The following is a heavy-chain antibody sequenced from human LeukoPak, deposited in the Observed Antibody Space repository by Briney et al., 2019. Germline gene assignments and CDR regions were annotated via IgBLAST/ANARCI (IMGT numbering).Heavy chain of an antibody. CDR2: INAGNGNT. CDR3: ARASGGSSGWSRYYFDY. J-gene: IGHJ4*02. V-gene: IGHV1-3*01. CDR1: GYTFTSYA. D-gene: IGHD6-19*01. Sequence: GASVKVSCKASGYTFTSYAMHWVRQAPGQRLEWMGWINAGNGNTKYSQKFQGRVTITRDTSASAAYMELSSLRSEDTAVYYCARASGGSSGWSRYYFDYWGQGTLVTVSS.